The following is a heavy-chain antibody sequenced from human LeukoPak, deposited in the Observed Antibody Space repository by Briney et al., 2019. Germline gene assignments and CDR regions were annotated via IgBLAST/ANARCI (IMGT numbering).Heavy chain of an antibody. Sequence: GGSLRLSCAASGFTFTNAWMSWVRPGPGKGLEWVGRIKSKTDGGTTDDAAPVKGRFTISRDDSKNTLCLQMNSLKTEDTAVYYCSTGGGTAGGFGYWGQGTVVSVSS. J-gene: IGHJ4*02. CDR2: IKSKTDGGTT. CDR3: STGGGTAGGFGY. V-gene: IGHV3-15*01. D-gene: IGHD1-26*01. CDR1: GFTFTNAW.